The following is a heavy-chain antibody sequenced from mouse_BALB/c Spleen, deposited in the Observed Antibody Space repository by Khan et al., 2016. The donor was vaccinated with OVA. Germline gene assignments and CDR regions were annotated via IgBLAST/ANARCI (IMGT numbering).Heavy chain of an antibody. CDR1: GYTFTDYE. V-gene: IGHV1-15*01. Sequence: QQSGAELVRPGASVTLSCKASGYTFTDYEMHWVKQTPVHGLEWIGAIDPETGGTAYKQKFKGKATLTADKYSSTAYMELRSLTSEDSAVYYCTRSYYGSSCFDYWGQGTTLTVSS. J-gene: IGHJ2*01. D-gene: IGHD1-1*01. CDR2: IDPETGGT. CDR3: TRSYYGSSCFDY.